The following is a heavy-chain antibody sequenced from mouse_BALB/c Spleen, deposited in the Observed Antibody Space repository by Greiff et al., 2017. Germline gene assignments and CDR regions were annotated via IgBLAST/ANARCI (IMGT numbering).Heavy chain of an antibody. V-gene: IGHV5-17*02. CDR1: GFTFSSFG. CDR2: ISSGSSTI. J-gene: IGHJ4*01. Sequence: EVQRVESGGGLVQPGGSRKLSCAASGFTFSSFGMHWVRQAPEKGLEWVAYISSGSSTIYYADTVKGRFTISRDNPKNTLFLQMTSLRSEDTAMYYCARSDGYYDAMDYWGQGTSVTVSS. CDR3: ARSDGYYDAMDY. D-gene: IGHD2-3*01.